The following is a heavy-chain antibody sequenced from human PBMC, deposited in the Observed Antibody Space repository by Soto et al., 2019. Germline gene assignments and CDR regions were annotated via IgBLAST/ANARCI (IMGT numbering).Heavy chain of an antibody. CDR1: GGSVSRGRYY. V-gene: IGHV4-61*01. CDR2: IYYSGST. CDR3: ARSPLRFLEWLPKTENYFEY. J-gene: IGHJ4*02. Sequence: SETLSLTRPVSGGSVSRGRYYWSWIRQPPGEGLDWIGYIYYSGSTNYNHSLKSRVTISVDTSKNQFSLKLSSVTAADTAVYYCARSPLRFLEWLPKTENYFEYWGQGTLVTVSS. D-gene: IGHD3-3*01.